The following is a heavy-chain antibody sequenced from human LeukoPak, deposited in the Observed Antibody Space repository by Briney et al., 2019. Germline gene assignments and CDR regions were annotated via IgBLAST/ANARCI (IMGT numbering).Heavy chain of an antibody. D-gene: IGHD2-8*01. CDR3: AAMYTSSHS. CDR2: WSDSGST. CDR1: GGSISGSRYY. V-gene: IGHV4-39*07. Sequence: SETLSLTCTVSGGSISGSRYYWGWIRQTPGKGLEWIASWSDSGSTYYNASLRSRLIISVDTSKNQFSLKVISVTAADTAVYYCAAMYTSSHSWGQGTLVTVSS. J-gene: IGHJ5*02.